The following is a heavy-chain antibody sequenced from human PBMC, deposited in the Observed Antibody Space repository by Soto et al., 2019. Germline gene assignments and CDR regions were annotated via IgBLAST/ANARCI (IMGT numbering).Heavy chain of an antibody. V-gene: IGHV3-30-3*01. J-gene: IGHJ4*02. Sequence: GGSLRLSCAASGFTFISYAMHWVRQAPGKGLEWMAVISYDGSNKYYADSVKGRFTISRDNSKSTLYLQMNSLRAEDTAVYYCARASGKQWLVRFDYWGQGT. CDR3: ARASGKQWLVRFDY. CDR2: ISYDGSNK. CDR1: GFTFISYA. D-gene: IGHD6-19*01.